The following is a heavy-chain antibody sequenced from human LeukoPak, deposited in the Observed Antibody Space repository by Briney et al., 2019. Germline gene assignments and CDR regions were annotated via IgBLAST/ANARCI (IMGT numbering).Heavy chain of an antibody. D-gene: IGHD6-13*01. J-gene: IGHJ4*02. CDR3: VRGDSRDF. CDR2: IGPSGTNT. V-gene: IGHV3-21*01. Sequence: GGSLRLSCAASGFTFSTYTMNWVRQAPGKGLEWVSSIGPSGTNTHYADSVKGRFTISRDNARNSLFLQMSSLRGDDTAVYYCVRGDSRDFWGQGTLVTVSS. CDR1: GFTFSTYT.